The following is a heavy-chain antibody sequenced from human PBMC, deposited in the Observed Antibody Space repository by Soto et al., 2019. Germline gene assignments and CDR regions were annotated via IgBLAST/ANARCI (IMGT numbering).Heavy chain of an antibody. CDR2: IYPGDSDT. D-gene: IGHD3-16*01. CDR3: ARRYDYEPIFDY. J-gene: IGHJ4*02. Sequence: PGESLKISCKVSGYSFTTYWIGWVRQMPGKGLEWMGIIYPGDSDTRYSPSFQGQVTISADKSISSAYLQWTSLKASDTAMYYCARRYDYEPIFDYWGQGTLVTVSS. V-gene: IGHV5-51*01. CDR1: GYSFTTYW.